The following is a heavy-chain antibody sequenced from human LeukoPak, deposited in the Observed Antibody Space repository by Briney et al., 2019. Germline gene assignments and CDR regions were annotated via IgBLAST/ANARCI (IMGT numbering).Heavy chain of an antibody. J-gene: IGHJ4*02. D-gene: IGHD6-19*01. CDR3: AREGGGMAVAGTFIPY. Sequence: VASVKVSCKASGGTFSSYAISWVRQAPGQGLEWMGGIIPIFGTANYAQKFQGRVTITADESTSTAYMELSSLRSEDTAVYYCAREGGGMAVAGTFIPYWGQGTLVTVSS. V-gene: IGHV1-69*13. CDR2: IIPIFGTA. CDR1: GGTFSSYA.